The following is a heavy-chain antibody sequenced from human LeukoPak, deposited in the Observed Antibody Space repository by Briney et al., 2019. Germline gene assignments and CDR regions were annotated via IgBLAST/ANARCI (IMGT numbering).Heavy chain of an antibody. CDR3: ARNIEEGPLACDY. D-gene: IGHD5-12*01. CDR2: IWYDGSNK. CDR1: GFTFSSYG. J-gene: IGHJ4*02. Sequence: GGSLRLSCAASGFTFSSYGMHWVRQAPGKGLEWVAVIWYDGSNKYYADSVKGRLTISRDNSKNTLYLQMNSLRAEDTAVYYCARNIEEGPLACDYWGQGTLVTVSS. V-gene: IGHV3-33*01.